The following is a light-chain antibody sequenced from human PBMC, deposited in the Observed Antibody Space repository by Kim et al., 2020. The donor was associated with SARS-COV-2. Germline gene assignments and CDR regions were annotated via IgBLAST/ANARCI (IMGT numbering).Light chain of an antibody. Sequence: QPVLTQSPSASASLGASVKLTCTLNSGHSSYAIAWHQQQPEKGPRYLMKVNSDGSHSKGDGNPDRFSGSSSEAERYLSVFSRQSEDEADYECQNWGTGIWVFGGGTKVTVL. CDR2: VNSDGSH. CDR3: QNWGTGIWV. CDR1: SGHSSYA. J-gene: IGLJ3*02. V-gene: IGLV4-69*01.